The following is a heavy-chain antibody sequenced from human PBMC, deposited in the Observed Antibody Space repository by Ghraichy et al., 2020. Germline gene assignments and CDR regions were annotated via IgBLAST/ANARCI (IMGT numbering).Heavy chain of an antibody. CDR1: GGSISSYY. Sequence: SQTLSLTCTVSGGSISSYYWSWIRQPPGKGLEWIGYIYYSGSTNYNPPLKSRVTISVDTSKNQFFLKLSSVTAADTAVYYCASNKYGIDVWGQGTTVTVSS. D-gene: IGHD1/OR15-1a*01. J-gene: IGHJ6*02. V-gene: IGHV4-59*08. CDR3: ASNKYGIDV. CDR2: IYYSGST.